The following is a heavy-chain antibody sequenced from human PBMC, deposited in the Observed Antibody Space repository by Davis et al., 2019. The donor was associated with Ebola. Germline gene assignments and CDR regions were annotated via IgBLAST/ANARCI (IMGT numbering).Heavy chain of an antibody. J-gene: IGHJ3*02. V-gene: IGHV3-33*08. CDR2: IWDDGSNK. CDR1: GFTFSSYA. D-gene: IGHD3-16*01. CDR3: ARGGDAHAFDI. Sequence: GESLKISCAASGFTFSSYAMHWVRQAPGKGLEWVAVIWDDGSNKYYADSVKGRFTISRDNSKNTLYLQMNSLRAEDTAVYYCARGGDAHAFDIWGQGTMVTVSS.